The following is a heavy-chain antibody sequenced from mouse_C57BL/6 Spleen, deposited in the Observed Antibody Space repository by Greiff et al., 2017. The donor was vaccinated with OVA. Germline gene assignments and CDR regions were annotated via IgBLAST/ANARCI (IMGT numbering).Heavy chain of an antibody. D-gene: IGHD1-1*01. CDR3: TDCSSLYAIDY. J-gene: IGHJ4*01. Sequence: QVQLQQSGAELVRPGASVTLSCKASGYTFTDYEMHWVKQTPVHGLEWIGAIDPETGGTAYNQKFQGKAILTADQSSRTAYMELLSLTSDDSSVYYFTDCSSLYAIDYWGQGTSVTVSS. CDR2: IDPETGGT. V-gene: IGHV1-15*01. CDR1: GYTFTDYE.